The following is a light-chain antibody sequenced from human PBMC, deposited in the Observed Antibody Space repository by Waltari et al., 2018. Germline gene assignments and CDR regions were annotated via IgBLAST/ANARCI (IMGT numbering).Light chain of an antibody. CDR2: GAS. J-gene: IGKJ2*01. Sequence: EIVLTQSPGTLSLSPGERATLSCRASHSFSSLYLAWYQQKPGQAPRLLMFGASNRATGIPDRFSGSGSGTDFTLTINRLETEDFAVYYCQQYGSSPITFGQGTKLEIK. V-gene: IGKV3-20*01. CDR3: QQYGSSPIT. CDR1: HSFSSLY.